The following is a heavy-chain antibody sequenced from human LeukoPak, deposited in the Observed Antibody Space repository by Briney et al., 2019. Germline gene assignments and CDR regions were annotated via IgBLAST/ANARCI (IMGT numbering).Heavy chain of an antibody. CDR1: GYTFTDYY. CDR2: ILPRSGDT. D-gene: IGHD2-2*01. Sequence: ASATVSCKASGYTFTDYYIQWVGQAPGEGLEWVGWILPRSGDTYYAQRFHGRVAMTTDTSINTAYMELSRLKSDDTAVYFCARPPRDLVSAAPFPSWGQGTLVTVSS. J-gene: IGHJ1*01. V-gene: IGHV1-2*02. CDR3: ARPPRDLVSAAPFPS.